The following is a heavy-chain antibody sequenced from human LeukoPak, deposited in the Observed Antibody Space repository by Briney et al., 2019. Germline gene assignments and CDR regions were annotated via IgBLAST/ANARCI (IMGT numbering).Heavy chain of an antibody. CDR1: GFTFSNYW. D-gene: IGHD2-2*01. CDR2: IFSDGSST. V-gene: IGHV3-74*01. CDR3: VRGYCSATSCYFSSSYSWFDP. J-gene: IGHJ5*02. Sequence: PGGSLRLSCAASGFTFSNYWMHWVRQTPGKGLVWVSRIFSDGSSTNYADSVKGRFTVSRDNAQNTLYLQMNSLRAEDTAVYYCVRGYCSATSCYFSSSYSWFDPWGQGTLVTVSS.